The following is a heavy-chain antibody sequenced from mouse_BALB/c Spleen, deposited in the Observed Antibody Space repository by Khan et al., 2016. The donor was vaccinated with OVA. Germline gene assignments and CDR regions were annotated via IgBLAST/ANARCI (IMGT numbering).Heavy chain of an antibody. D-gene: IGHD1-2*01. V-gene: IGHV3-1*02. J-gene: IGHJ2*01. CDR3: DRTARIKY. CDR2: ISYSGST. Sequence: EVMLVESGPVLVKPSQSLSLTCTVTGYSITSGYGWNCIRQFPGNKLEWMGYISYSGSTNYNPSLKSRISITRDTSKNQFFLQLYSVTTEDTATYYCDRTARIKYWGQGTTVTVSS. CDR1: GYSITSGYG.